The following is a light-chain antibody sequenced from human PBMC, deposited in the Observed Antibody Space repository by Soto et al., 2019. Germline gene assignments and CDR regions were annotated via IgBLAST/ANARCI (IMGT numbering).Light chain of an antibody. V-gene: IGKV3-15*01. CDR3: HQYNNWPTST. CDR1: QGFXHN. CDR2: GAR. J-gene: IGKJ5*01. Sequence: VVTQCPATLSASPGESCTLSCRASQGFXHNVVWYQQKPGQAPRLLIXGARSRATGVPERFIGSGTGTDFTLTLSSLQAEEFGVYFCHQYNNWPTSTFGQGTRLEIK.